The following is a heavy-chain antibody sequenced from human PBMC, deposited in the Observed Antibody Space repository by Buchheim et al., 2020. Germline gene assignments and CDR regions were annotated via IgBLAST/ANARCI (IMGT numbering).Heavy chain of an antibody. CDR2: ISYDGSNK. J-gene: IGHJ4*02. CDR1: GFTFSSYG. Sequence: QVQLEESGGGVVQPGRSLRLSCVASGFTFSSYGMHWVRQAPGKGLEWVAVISYDGSNKYYADSVKGRFTISRDISKNTLYLEMNSLRAEDTAVYYCAKMGGGIAAAGTWSGAHYFDCWGQGTL. CDR3: AKMGGGIAAAGTWSGAHYFDC. V-gene: IGHV3-30*18. D-gene: IGHD6-13*01.